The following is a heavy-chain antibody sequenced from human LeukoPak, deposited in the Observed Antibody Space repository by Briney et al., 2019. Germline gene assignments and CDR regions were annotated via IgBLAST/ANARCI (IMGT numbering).Heavy chain of an antibody. V-gene: IGHV3-53*01. J-gene: IGHJ4*02. CDR1: GFTVSSNY. D-gene: IGHD2-21*01. CDR3: ARGRVNGYFDY. CDR2: IYSGGST. Sequence: GGSLRLSCVASGFTVSSNYMSWVRQAPGKGLEWVSVIYSGGSTYYADSVKGRFTISRDNSKNTLYLQMNSLRAEDTAVYYCARGRVNGYFDYWGQGTLVTVSS.